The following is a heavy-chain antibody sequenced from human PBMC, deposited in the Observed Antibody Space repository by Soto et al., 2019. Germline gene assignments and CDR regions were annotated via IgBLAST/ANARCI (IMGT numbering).Heavy chain of an antibody. CDR2: ISSSSSTI. D-gene: IGHD1-26*01. J-gene: IGHJ4*02. Sequence: GGSLRLSCAASGFTFSSYSMNWVRQAPGKGLEWVSYISSSSSTIYYADSVKGRFTISRDNAKNSLYLQMNSLRDEDTAVYYCASRAYSGSYYLGYYFDYWVQGTLVTVSS. CDR1: GFTFSSYS. V-gene: IGHV3-48*02. CDR3: ASRAYSGSYYLGYYFDY.